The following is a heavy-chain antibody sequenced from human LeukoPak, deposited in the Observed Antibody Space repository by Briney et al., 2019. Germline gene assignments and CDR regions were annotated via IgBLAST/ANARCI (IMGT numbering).Heavy chain of an antibody. CDR2: IKQGGSEN. V-gene: IGHV3-7*01. J-gene: IGHJ3*02. CDR1: GFTFSSYW. Sequence: GGSLSLSCAAAGFTFSSYWMSWVRQAPGKGLEWVAKIKQGGSENYYAASGKGRFTISRHNAKNSLYLQMNSLRAEDTAVYYCARDLKGQYQDAFDIWGQGTMVTVSS. CDR3: ARDLKGQYQDAFDI. D-gene: IGHD2-2*01.